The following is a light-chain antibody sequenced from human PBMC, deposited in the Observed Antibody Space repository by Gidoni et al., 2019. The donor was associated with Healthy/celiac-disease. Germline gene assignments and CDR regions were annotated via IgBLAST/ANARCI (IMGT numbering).Light chain of an antibody. CDR3: QQRSNWPMYT. J-gene: IGKJ2*01. CDR2: DAS. Sequence: IVLTQSPATLSLSPGERATLSCRASQSVSSYLAWYQQKPGQAPRLLIYDASNRATGIPARFSSSGSGTDFTLTISSLEPEDFAVYYCQQRSNWPMYTFXQXTKLEIK. CDR1: QSVSSY. V-gene: IGKV3-11*01.